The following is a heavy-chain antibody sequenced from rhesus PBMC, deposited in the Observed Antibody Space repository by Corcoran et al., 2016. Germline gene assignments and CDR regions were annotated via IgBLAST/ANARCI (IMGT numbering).Heavy chain of an antibody. Sequence: QLQLQESGPGLVKPSETLSVTCAVSGGSISSSYWSWIRQAPGKGLEWIGYIYGSGSSTNYNPSHKSRVTLSVDTSKNQRSLKLSSVTAADTAVYYCASSAQQRLVSFDYWGQGVLVTVSS. CDR1: GGSISSSY. J-gene: IGHJ4*01. V-gene: IGHV4-169*02. D-gene: IGHD6S26*01. CDR3: ASSAQQRLVSFDY. CDR2: IYGSGSST.